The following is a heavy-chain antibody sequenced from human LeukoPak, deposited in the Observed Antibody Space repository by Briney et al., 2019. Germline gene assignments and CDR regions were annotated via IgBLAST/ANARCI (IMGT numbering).Heavy chain of an antibody. V-gene: IGHV3-7*04. J-gene: IGHJ4*02. D-gene: IGHD6-19*01. CDR3: AKVGSYNNGWLDY. CDR1: GFTFSSHW. CDR2: INQDGSEK. Sequence: PGGSLRLSCAASGFTFSSHWMSWVRQAPGKGLEWVANINQDGSEKYYVDSVKGLFTISRDNAKNSLYLQMSSLRAEDTAIYYCAKVGSYNNGWLDYWGQGTLVTVSS.